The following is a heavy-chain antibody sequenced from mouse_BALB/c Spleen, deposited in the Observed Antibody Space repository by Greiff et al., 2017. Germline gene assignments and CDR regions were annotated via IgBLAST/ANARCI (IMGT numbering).Heavy chain of an antibody. CDR1: GFSLTSYG. J-gene: IGHJ4*01. CDR3: ARDGLLITTRLYYAMDY. CDR2: IWAGGST. D-gene: IGHD2-4*01. V-gene: IGHV2-9*02. Sequence: VKLVESGPGLVAPSQSLSITCTVSGFSLTSYGVHWVRQPPGKGLEWLGVIWAGGSTNYNSALMSRLSISKDNSKSQVFLKMNSLQTDDTAMYYCARDGLLITTRLYYAMDYWGQGTSVTVSS.